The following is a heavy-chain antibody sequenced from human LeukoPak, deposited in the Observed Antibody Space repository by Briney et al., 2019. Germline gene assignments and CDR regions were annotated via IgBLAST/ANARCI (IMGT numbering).Heavy chain of an antibody. CDR3: ARSRSAMVILYYYYYMDV. V-gene: IGHV3-7*01. Sequence: PGGSLRLSCAAAGFTCSSYWMSWVRQAPGKGLEWVANIKQDGSEKYYVDSVKGRFTISRDNAKNSLYLQMNSLRAEDTAVYYCARSRSAMVILYYYYYMDVWGKGTTVTVSS. CDR2: IKQDGSEK. J-gene: IGHJ6*03. D-gene: IGHD5-18*01. CDR1: GFTCSSYW.